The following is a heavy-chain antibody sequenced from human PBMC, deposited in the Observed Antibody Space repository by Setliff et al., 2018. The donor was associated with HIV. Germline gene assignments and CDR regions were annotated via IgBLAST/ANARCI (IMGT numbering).Heavy chain of an antibody. CDR3: ARAPPNTVASFFDF. CDR2: INSDGSTA. D-gene: IGHD5-12*01. J-gene: IGHJ4*02. CDR1: GFTFRNYW. V-gene: IGHV3-74*01. Sequence: GGSLRLSCAASGFTFRNYWMHWVRQAPGKGLVWVSRINSDGSTATYADSVKDRFTISRDNAKNTLFLQMNNLTADDTAVYYCARAPPNTVASFFDFLGQGTLGNVS.